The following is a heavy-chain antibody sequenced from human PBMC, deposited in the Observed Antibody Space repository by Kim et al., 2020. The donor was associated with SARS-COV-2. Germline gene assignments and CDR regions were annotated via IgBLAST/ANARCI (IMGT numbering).Heavy chain of an antibody. D-gene: IGHD2-21*01. Sequence: GGSLRLSCAASGFTFTNYAMSWVRQAPGKGLEWVSAISGGGDSLYYADSVKGRFTISRDNSRNTLYLQMNTLRAEDTAVYYCAKGLRIPLGPWGQRTLVTVSS. CDR1: GFTFTNYA. V-gene: IGHV3-23*01. CDR3: AKGLRIPLGP. CDR2: ISGGGDSL. J-gene: IGHJ5*02.